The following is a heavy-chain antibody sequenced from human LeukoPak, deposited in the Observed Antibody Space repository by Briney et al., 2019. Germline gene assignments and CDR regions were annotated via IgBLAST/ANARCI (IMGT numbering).Heavy chain of an antibody. D-gene: IGHD3-22*01. J-gene: IGHJ3*02. CDR2: INHSGST. CDR3: ARDRGGSGYYSDAFDI. V-gene: IGHV4-34*01. Sequence: SETLSLTCAVYGGSFSGYYWSWIRQPPGKGLEWIGEINHSGSTNYNPSLKSRVTISVGKSKTQFSLKLSSVTAADTAVYYCARDRGGSGYYSDAFDIWGQGTMVTVSS. CDR1: GGSFSGYY.